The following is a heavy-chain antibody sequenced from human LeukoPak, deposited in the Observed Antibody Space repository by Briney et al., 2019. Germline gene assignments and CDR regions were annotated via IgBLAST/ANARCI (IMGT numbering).Heavy chain of an antibody. Sequence: GSLRLSCAASGFIFNSYGMHWVRQAPGKGLEWVAFIRYDGSNKYYADSVKGRFTISRDNSKNTLYLQMNSLRAEDTAVYFCLYGGYFQHWGQGTLVTVSS. CDR1: GFIFNSYG. D-gene: IGHD3-16*01. J-gene: IGHJ1*01. V-gene: IGHV3-30*02. CDR2: IRYDGSNK. CDR3: LYGGYFQH.